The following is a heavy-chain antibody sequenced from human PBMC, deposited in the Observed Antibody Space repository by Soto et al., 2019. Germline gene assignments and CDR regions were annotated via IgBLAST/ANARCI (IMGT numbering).Heavy chain of an antibody. J-gene: IGHJ4*02. D-gene: IGHD2-21*02. CDR2: IYYSGST. CDR3: ARQHIVVVTAIFSAGDLDY. V-gene: IGHV4-39*01. Sequence: SETLSLTCTVSGGSISSSSYYWGWIRQPPGKGLEWIGSIYYSGSTYYNPSLKSRVTISVDTSKNQFSLKLSSVTAADTAVYYCARQHIVVVTAIFSAGDLDYWGQGTLVTVSS. CDR1: GGSISSSSYY.